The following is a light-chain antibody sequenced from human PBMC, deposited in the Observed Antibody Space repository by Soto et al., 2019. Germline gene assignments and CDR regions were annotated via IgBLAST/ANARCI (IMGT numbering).Light chain of an antibody. V-gene: IGLV2-8*01. Sequence: QSALTQPPSASGSFGQSVTISCTGTSSDVGGYNYVSWYQQHPGKAPKLMIYEVSERPSGVPDRFSGSKSGNTASLTVSGLQADDEADYYCSSYSGTNYHYVFGTRTKVTVL. CDR1: SSDVGGYNY. CDR3: SSYSGTNYHYV. J-gene: IGLJ1*01. CDR2: EVS.